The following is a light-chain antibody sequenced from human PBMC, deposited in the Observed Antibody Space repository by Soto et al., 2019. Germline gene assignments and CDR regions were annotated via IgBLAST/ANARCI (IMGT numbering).Light chain of an antibody. CDR2: WGY. V-gene: IGKV2-28*01. CDR1: QSLLHSNGYNY. CDR3: MQVLQTPLT. J-gene: IGKJ4*01. Sequence: DIVMTQSPVSLSVTPGEPASISCRSSQSLLHSNGYNYLGWFLQKPGQSPQLLIYWGYGRASGVPERFSGSGSGTDFTLKISRVEADDVGVYYCMQVLQTPLTFGGGTKVELK.